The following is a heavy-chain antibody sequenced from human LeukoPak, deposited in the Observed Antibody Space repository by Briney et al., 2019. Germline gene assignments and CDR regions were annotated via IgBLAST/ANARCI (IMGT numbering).Heavy chain of an antibody. V-gene: IGHV1-69*13. D-gene: IGHD5-18*01. CDR2: IIPIFGTA. CDR3: ARADVDTALFDY. CDR1: GYTFTSYG. Sequence: ASVKVSCKASGYTFTSYGISWVRQAPGQGLEWMGGIIPIFGTANYAQKFQGRVTITADESTSTAYMELSSLRSEDTAVYYCARADVDTALFDYWGQGTLVTVSS. J-gene: IGHJ4*02.